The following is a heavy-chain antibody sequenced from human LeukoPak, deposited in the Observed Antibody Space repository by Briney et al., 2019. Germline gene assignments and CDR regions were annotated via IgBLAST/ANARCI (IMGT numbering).Heavy chain of an antibody. CDR2: INPSGGSA. D-gene: IGHD7-27*01. CDR1: GYTFTSYY. V-gene: IGHV1-46*01. Sequence: ASVKVSCKASGYTFTSYYMHWVRQAPGQGLEWMGIINPSGGSASYAQKFQGRVTMTRDTSTSTVYMELSSLRSEDTAIYYCVRTPPNWGFDYWGQGTLVTVSS. J-gene: IGHJ4*02. CDR3: VRTPPNWGFDY.